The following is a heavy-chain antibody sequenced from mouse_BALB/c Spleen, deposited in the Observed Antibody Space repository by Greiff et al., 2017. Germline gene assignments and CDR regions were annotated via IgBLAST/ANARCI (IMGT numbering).Heavy chain of an antibody. J-gene: IGHJ3*01. D-gene: IGHD1-2*01. Sequence: QVQLQQSGAELARPGASVKLSCKASGYTFTSYWMQWVKQRPGQGLEWIGAIYPGDGDTRYTQKFKGKATLTADKSSSTAYMQLSSLASEDSAVYYCARSPITTASWFAYWGQGTLVTVSA. CDR3: ARSPITTASWFAY. V-gene: IGHV1-87*01. CDR1: GYTFTSYW. CDR2: IYPGDGDT.